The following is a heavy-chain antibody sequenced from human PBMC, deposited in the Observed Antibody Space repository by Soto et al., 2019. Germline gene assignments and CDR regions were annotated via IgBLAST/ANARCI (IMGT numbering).Heavy chain of an antibody. CDR3: ARGPYYDFWSGYYTGDP. CDR1: GFTFSSYA. Sequence: QVPLVESGGGVVQPGRSLRLSCAASGFTFSSYAMHWVRQAPGKGLEWVAVISYDGSNKYYADSVKGRFTISRDNSKNTLYLQMNSLRAEDTAVYYCARGPYYDFWSGYYTGDPWGQGTLVTVSS. J-gene: IGHJ5*02. D-gene: IGHD3-3*01. V-gene: IGHV3-30-3*01. CDR2: ISYDGSNK.